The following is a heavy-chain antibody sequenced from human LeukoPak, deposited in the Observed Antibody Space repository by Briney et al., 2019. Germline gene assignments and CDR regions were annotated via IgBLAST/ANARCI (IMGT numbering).Heavy chain of an antibody. V-gene: IGHV3-48*04. J-gene: IGHJ6*02. CDR3: ARESSIAALDYYYGMDV. Sequence: PGGSLRLSCGVSGFTFSSSSMNWVRQAPGKGLDWVSYISSSSSTIYYADSVKGRFTISRDNAKNSLYLQMNSLRAEDTAVYYCARESSIAALDYYYGMDVWGQGTTVTVSS. CDR2: ISSSSSTI. D-gene: IGHD6-6*01. CDR1: GFTFSSSS.